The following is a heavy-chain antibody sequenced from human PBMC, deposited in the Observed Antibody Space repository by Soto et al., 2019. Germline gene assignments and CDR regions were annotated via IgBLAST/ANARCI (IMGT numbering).Heavy chain of an antibody. Sequence: QVQLVESGGGVVQPGRSLRLSCAASGFTFSSYAMHWVRQAPGKGLEWVAVISYDGSNKYYADSVKGRFTISRDNSKNTLYLQMNSLRAEDTAVYYCARGWVGAWDYWGQGTLVTVSS. J-gene: IGHJ4*02. CDR2: ISYDGSNK. D-gene: IGHD1-26*01. CDR3: ARGWVGAWDY. V-gene: IGHV3-30-3*01. CDR1: GFTFSSYA.